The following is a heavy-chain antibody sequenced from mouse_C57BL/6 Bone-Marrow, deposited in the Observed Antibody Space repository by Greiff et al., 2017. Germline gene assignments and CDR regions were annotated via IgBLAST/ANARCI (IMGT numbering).Heavy chain of an antibody. CDR2: IRLKSDNYAT. Sequence: EVKVEESGGGLVQPGGSMKLSCVASGFTFSNYWMNWVRQSPEQGLEWVAQIRLKSDNYATHYAESVKGRFTISRDDSKSSVYLQMNNLRAEDTGIYYCTALLLRFHFDDWGKGTTLTVSS. CDR3: TALLLRFHFDD. V-gene: IGHV6-3*01. CDR1: GFTFSNYW. J-gene: IGHJ2*01. D-gene: IGHD1-1*01.